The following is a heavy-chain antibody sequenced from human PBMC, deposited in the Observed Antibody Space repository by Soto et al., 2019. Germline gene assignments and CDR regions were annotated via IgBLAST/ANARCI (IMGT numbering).Heavy chain of an antibody. J-gene: IGHJ6*02. D-gene: IGHD6-13*01. CDR2: ISYDGSNK. Sequence: QVQLVESGGGVVQPGRSLRLSCAASGFTFSNFGMHWVRQAPGKGLEWVAVISYDGSNKYYADSVKGRFTISRDNSKNTLYLQMNSLRGEDTAVYYCAKDLGAAGTIYGMDVWGQGTTVTVSS. CDR1: GFTFSNFG. CDR3: AKDLGAAGTIYGMDV. V-gene: IGHV3-30*18.